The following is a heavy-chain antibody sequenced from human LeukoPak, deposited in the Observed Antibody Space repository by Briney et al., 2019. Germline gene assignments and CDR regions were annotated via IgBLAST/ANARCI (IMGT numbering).Heavy chain of an antibody. V-gene: IGHV3-33*03. CDR3: AKDQYTYGLGFHTFDS. D-gene: IGHD5-18*01. CDR2: IRYDVSNK. CDR1: GLTFSSYD. Sequence: GGSLRLSCAASGLTFSSYDMHWVRQAPGKGLEWVAVIRYDVSNKYYSESVKGRFTISRDNSKNTLYLQMNSLRADDTALYYCAKDQYTYGLGFHTFDSWGQGTLVTVSS. J-gene: IGHJ4*02.